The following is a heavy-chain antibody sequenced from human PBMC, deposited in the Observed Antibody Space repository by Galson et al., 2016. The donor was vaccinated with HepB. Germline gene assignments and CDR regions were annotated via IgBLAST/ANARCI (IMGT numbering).Heavy chain of an antibody. J-gene: IGHJ4*02. D-gene: IGHD3-10*01. CDR3: ARRTEFLFYFDF. CDR1: GDSIKNYDYY. Sequence: ETLSLTCAVSGDSIKNYDYYWAWIRQAPGKGLQWIGTVYHNGNANYNPSLKSRVAISVAPSTNQFSLKLTSVTAADTAVYYCARRTEFLFYFDFWGQGALVTVSS. CDR2: VYHNGNA. V-gene: IGHV4-39*01.